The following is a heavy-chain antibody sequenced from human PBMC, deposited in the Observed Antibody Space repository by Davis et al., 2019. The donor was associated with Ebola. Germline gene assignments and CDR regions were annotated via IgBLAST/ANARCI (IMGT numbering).Heavy chain of an antibody. CDR3: VKGGTYYLHQ. D-gene: IGHD3-10*01. CDR2: FFHSGTT. Sequence: MPSETLSLTSTVSGGPASDDNWWSWVRQPPGKGREWIGEFFHSGTTYYNPSLKSRVTISVDKSKNQFSLGLSSVTAADTAVYYCVKGGTYYLHQWGQGTLVTVSS. CDR1: GGPASDDNW. V-gene: IGHV4-4*02. J-gene: IGHJ4*02.